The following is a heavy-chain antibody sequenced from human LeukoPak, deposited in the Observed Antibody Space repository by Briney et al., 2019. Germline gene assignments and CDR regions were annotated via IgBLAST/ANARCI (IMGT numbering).Heavy chain of an antibody. D-gene: IGHD6-19*01. Sequence: ASVKVSCKVSGYTLTELSVHWVRQAPGKGLEWMGGLDPQDGETIYAQKFQGRVTMTEDTSTDTAYMELSSLRSEDTAVYYCATGSSYSSGWYSGPFDYWGQGTLVTVSS. CDR3: ATGSSYSSGWYSGPFDY. CDR1: GYTLTELS. V-gene: IGHV1-24*01. CDR2: LDPQDGET. J-gene: IGHJ4*02.